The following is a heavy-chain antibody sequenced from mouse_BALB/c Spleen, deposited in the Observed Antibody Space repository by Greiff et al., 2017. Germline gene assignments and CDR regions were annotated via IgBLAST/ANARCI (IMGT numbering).Heavy chain of an antibody. V-gene: IGHV5-17*02. CDR3: ARGGYSYFDY. J-gene: IGHJ2*01. CDR1: GFTFSSFG. CDR2: ISSGSSTI. D-gene: IGHD2-3*01. Sequence: EVQVVESGGGLVQPGGSRKLSCAASGFTFSSFGMHWVRQAPEKGLEWVAYISSGSSTIYYADTVKGRFTISRDNPKNTLFLQMTSLRSEDTAMYYCARGGYSYFDYWGQGTTLTVSS.